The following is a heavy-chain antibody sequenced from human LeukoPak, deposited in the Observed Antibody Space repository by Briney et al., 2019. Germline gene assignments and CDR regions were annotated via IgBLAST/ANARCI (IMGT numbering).Heavy chain of an antibody. CDR3: ASEGSSGYVDY. CDR2: IYYSGST. Sequence: SETLSLTCTVSDDSISNTTYYWDWIRQPPGKGLEWIGYIYYSGSTHYNPSLKSRVTISVDTSKNQFSLKLSSVTAADTAVYYCASEGSSGYVDYWGQGTLVTVSS. J-gene: IGHJ4*02. V-gene: IGHV4-30-4*08. CDR1: DDSISNTTYY. D-gene: IGHD5-12*01.